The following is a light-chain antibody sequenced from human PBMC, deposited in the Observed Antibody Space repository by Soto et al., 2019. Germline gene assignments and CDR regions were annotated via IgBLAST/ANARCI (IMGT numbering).Light chain of an antibody. J-gene: IGKJ2*01. CDR3: QDRNVCPYT. CDR1: QSVRTY. Sequence: IVLTQSPATLSLSPGDRASLSCRASQSVRTYLAWYQQKPGQAPRLLIFDASNRATGIPARFSGSGSGTDFTLTISSLEPEDYAFYYCQDRNVCPYTFAQGTEVAI. CDR2: DAS. V-gene: IGKV3-11*01.